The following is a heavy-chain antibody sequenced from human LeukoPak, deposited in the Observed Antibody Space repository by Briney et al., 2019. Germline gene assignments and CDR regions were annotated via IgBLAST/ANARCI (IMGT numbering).Heavy chain of an antibody. V-gene: IGHV1-69*05. CDR2: IIPIFGTA. Sequence: GGSLRLSCAASGFTLSSYAISWVQQAPGQGLEWMGGIIPIFGTANYAQKFQGRVTITTDESTSTAYMELSSLRSEDTAVYYCARTSPKRGYQLLSGYYYMDVWGKGTTVTVSS. D-gene: IGHD2-2*01. CDR1: GFTLSSYA. CDR3: ARTSPKRGYQLLSGYYYMDV. J-gene: IGHJ6*03.